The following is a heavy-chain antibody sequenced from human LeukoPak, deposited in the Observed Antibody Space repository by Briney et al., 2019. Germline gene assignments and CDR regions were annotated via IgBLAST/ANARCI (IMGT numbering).Heavy chain of an antibody. CDR2: IYYSGST. Sequence: PSETLSLTCTVSGGSISSYYWSWIRQPPGKGLEWIGYIYYSGSTNYNPSLKSRVAISVDTSKNQFSLKLSSVTAADTAVYYCARGTRGRSSGPLDYWGQGTLVTVSS. CDR1: GGSISSYY. J-gene: IGHJ4*02. V-gene: IGHV4-59*01. D-gene: IGHD6-19*01. CDR3: ARGTRGRSSGPLDY.